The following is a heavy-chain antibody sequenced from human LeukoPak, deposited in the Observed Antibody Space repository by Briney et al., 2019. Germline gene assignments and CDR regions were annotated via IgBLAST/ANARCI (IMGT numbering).Heavy chain of an antibody. CDR1: GGSVSSYF. J-gene: IGHJ4*02. CDR3: ARESGTYRPLDY. CDR2: ISASEIT. Sequence: SETLSLTCTVSGGSVSSYFWSWIRQPAGKGLEWVGRISASEITNYSPSLKSRVTMSVDASENHFSLKLTSVTAADTAVYYCARESGTYRPLDYWGQGILVTVSS. D-gene: IGHD1-26*01. V-gene: IGHV4-4*07.